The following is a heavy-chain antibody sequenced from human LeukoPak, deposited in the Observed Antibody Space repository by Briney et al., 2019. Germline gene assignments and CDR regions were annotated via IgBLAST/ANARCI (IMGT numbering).Heavy chain of an antibody. D-gene: IGHD5-18*01. CDR2: INHNENT. CDR3: ARGLSDPTPEVDTAIRASFDY. J-gene: IGHJ4*02. CDR1: GGYFSSYY. V-gene: IGHV4-34*01. Sequence: PSETLSLTCAVLGGYFSSYYWSCIRAPPGKGLEWIGEINHNENTNYNPSIKSRITISVDTSKNQFSLKLNSVTAADTAVYFCARGLSDPTPEVDTAIRASFDYWGQGTVVSVSS.